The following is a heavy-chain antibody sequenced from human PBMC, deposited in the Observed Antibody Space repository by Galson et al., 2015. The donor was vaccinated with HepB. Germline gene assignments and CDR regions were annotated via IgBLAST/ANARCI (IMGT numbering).Heavy chain of an antibody. Sequence: SETLSLTCAVYGGSFSGYYWSWIRQPPGKGLEWIGEINHSGSTNYNPSLKSRVTISVDTSKNQFSLKLSSVTAADTAVYYCARGKLGGYSYGLREGYWGQGTLVTVSS. CDR1: GGSFSGYY. V-gene: IGHV4-34*01. D-gene: IGHD5-18*01. CDR2: INHSGST. CDR3: ARGKLGGYSYGLREGY. J-gene: IGHJ4*02.